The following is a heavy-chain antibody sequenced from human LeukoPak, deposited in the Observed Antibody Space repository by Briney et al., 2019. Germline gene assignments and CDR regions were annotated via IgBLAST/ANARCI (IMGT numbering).Heavy chain of an antibody. Sequence: GGSLRLSCAASGFSFSRHWMHWVRQAPGKGLVWVSRISDDGTYTANVDSVEGRFTISRDNVRNTLYLHMNSLRAEDTAVYYCARDRTAVAIYGMDVWGQGTTVTVSS. CDR1: GFSFSRHW. J-gene: IGHJ6*02. V-gene: IGHV3-74*03. CDR2: ISDDGTYT. CDR3: ARDRTAVAIYGMDV. D-gene: IGHD6-19*01.